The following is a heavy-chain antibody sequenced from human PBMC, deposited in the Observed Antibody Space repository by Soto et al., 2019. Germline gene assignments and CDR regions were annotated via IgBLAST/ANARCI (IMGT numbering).Heavy chain of an antibody. D-gene: IGHD4-4*01. CDR1: GFTFSSYA. Sequence: GGSLRLSCAASGFTFSSYAMSWVRQAPGKGLEWVSAISGSGGSTYYADSVKGRFTISRDNSKNTLYLQMNSLRAEDTAVYYCAGSRDGYSYFDYWGQGTLVTVSS. CDR3: AGSRDGYSYFDY. CDR2: ISGSGGST. V-gene: IGHV3-23*01. J-gene: IGHJ4*02.